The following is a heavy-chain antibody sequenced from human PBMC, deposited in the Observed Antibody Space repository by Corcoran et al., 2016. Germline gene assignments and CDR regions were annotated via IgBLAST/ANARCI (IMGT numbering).Heavy chain of an antibody. V-gene: IGHV3-15*01. J-gene: IGHJ6*02. Sequence: EVQLVESGGGLVKPGGSLRLSCAASGFTFSNAWMSWVRQAPGKGLEWVGRIKSKTDGGTTDYAAPVKGRFTISRDDSKNTLYLQMNSLKTEDTAVYYCTTQGDCSSTSCRDYYYYYGMDVWGQGTTVTVSS. D-gene: IGHD2-2*01. CDR1: GFTFSNAW. CDR3: TTQGDCSSTSCRDYYYYYGMDV. CDR2: IKSKTDGGTT.